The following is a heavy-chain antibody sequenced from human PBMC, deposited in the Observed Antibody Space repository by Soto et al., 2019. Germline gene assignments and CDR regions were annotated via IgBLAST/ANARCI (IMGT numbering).Heavy chain of an antibody. CDR3: SISLRFLEWFAIYFDY. D-gene: IGHD3-3*01. CDR2: IIPIFGTT. CDR1: GCTFSSYA. Sequence: QVQLVQSGAEVKKPGSSVKVSCKASGCTFSSYAISWVRQAPGQGLEWMGGIIPIFGTTNYAQKCQGRVTNPAEESTNTAYMELRNLRSDDTDGYYCSISLRFLEWFAIYFDYWGQGTLVNVSS. J-gene: IGHJ4*02. V-gene: IGHV1-69*01.